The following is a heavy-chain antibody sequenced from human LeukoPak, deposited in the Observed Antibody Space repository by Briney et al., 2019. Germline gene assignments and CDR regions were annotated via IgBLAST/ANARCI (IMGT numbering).Heavy chain of an antibody. CDR3: TTAQGRLALSDY. CDR2: IKSKTDGGTT. D-gene: IGHD2-21*01. Sequence: AGGSLRLSCAASGFTFSNAWMSWVRQAPGKGLEWVGRIKSKTDGGTTDYAAPVKGRFTISRDDSKSTLYLQMNSLKTEDTAVYYCTTAQGRLALSDYWGQGTLVTVSS. V-gene: IGHV3-15*01. J-gene: IGHJ4*02. CDR1: GFTFSNAW.